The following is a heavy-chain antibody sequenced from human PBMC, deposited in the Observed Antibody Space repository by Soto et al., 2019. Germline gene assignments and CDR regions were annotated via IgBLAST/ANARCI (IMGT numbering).Heavy chain of an antibody. Sequence: GASGKVSCQASGNTLPIYFMHWVRQAPGKRLGWMGIINPSGGSTSYAQKFQGRVTMTRDTSTSTVYMELSSLRSEDTAVYYCARDFTYYYDSNGSPKGYWGQGTLVTVSS. CDR1: GNTLPIYF. J-gene: IGHJ4*02. CDR3: ARDFTYYYDSNGSPKGY. CDR2: INPSGGST. V-gene: IGHV1-46*01. D-gene: IGHD3-22*01.